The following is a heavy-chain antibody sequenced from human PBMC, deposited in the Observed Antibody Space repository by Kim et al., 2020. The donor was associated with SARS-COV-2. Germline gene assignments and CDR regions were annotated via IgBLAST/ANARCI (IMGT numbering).Heavy chain of an antibody. CDR2: FRGGSTTVI. J-gene: IGHJ3*02. Sequence: GGSLRLSRTGSGFTVSAYSMNWVRQAPGKGLEWISYFRGGSTTVIKYADSVRGRFTMLRDNAKSSVYLQLNSLTDEDTAIYYCAREISNSYSHDTFDMWGQGTMVIVSS. CDR3: AREISNSYSHDTFDM. V-gene: IGHV3-48*02. CDR1: GFTVSAYS. D-gene: IGHD5-18*01.